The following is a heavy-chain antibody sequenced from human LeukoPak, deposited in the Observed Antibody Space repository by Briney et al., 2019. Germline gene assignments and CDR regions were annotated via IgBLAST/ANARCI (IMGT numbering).Heavy chain of an antibody. CDR3: ARGPTERDYYYYYYMDV. D-gene: IGHD1-1*01. Sequence: GASVKVSCKASGGTFSSYAISWVRRAPGQGLEWMGGIIPIFGTANYAQKFQGRVTITTDESTSTAYMELSSLRSEDTAAYYCARGPTERDYYYYYYMDVWGKGTTVTVSS. V-gene: IGHV1-69*05. CDR2: IIPIFGTA. CDR1: GGTFSSYA. J-gene: IGHJ6*03.